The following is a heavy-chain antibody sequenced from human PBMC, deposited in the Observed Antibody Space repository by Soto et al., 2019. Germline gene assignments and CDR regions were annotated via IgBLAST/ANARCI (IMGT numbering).Heavy chain of an antibody. CDR1: GYTFTSYG. Sequence: GASVKVSCKASGYTFTSYGISWVRQAPGQGLEWMGWISAYNGNTNYAQKLQGRVTMTTDTSTSTAYMELRSLRSDDTAVYYCAREVPYDSSGYPSDVWGQGTRVTVSS. V-gene: IGHV1-18*01. CDR2: ISAYNGNT. D-gene: IGHD3-22*01. J-gene: IGHJ4*02. CDR3: AREVPYDSSGYPSDV.